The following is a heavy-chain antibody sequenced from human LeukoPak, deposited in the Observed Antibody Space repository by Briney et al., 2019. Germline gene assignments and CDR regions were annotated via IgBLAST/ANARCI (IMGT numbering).Heavy chain of an antibody. D-gene: IGHD6-13*01. J-gene: IGHJ4*02. CDR3: AGYRRSHDRWGLSSSWYDFYFDY. Sequence: KPSETLSLTCAVYGGSFSGYYWSWIRQPPGKGLEWIGEINHSGSTNYNPSLKSRVTISVDTSKNQFSLKLSSVTAADTAVYYCAGYRRSHDRWGLSSSWYDFYFDYWGQGTLVTVSS. CDR1: GGSFSGYY. CDR2: INHSGST. V-gene: IGHV4-34*01.